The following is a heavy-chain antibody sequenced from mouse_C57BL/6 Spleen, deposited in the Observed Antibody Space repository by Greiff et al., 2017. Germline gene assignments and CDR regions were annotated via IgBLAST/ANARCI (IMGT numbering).Heavy chain of an antibody. Sequence: QVQLQQPGAELVKPGASVKVSCKASGYTFTSYWMHWVKQRPGQGLEWIGRIHPSDSDTNYNQKFKGKATLTVDKSSSTAYMQLSSLTSEDSAVYYGAISGSSGYVAWFAYWGQGTLVTVSA. CDR3: AISGSSGYVAWFAY. D-gene: IGHD3-2*02. CDR1: GYTFTSYW. V-gene: IGHV1-74*01. CDR2: IHPSDSDT. J-gene: IGHJ3*01.